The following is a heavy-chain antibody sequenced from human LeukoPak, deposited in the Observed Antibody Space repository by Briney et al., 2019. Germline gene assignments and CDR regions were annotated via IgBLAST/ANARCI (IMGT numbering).Heavy chain of an antibody. V-gene: IGHV4-39*07. CDR2: VYYSGST. CDR1: YGSISSSTYY. J-gene: IGHJ4*02. Sequence: KSSETLSLTCTVSYGSISSSTYYWGWIRQPPGKGLEWLGSVYYSGSTYYNPSLKSRVTISVDRSKNQFSLKLSSVTAADTAVYYCARAKWLRRVYYFDYWGQGTLVTVSS. CDR3: ARAKWLRRVYYFDY. D-gene: IGHD5-12*01.